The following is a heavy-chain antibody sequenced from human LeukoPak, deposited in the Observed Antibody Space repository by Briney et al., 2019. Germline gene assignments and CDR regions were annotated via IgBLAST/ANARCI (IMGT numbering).Heavy chain of an antibody. CDR2: IKQDGSEK. V-gene: IGHV3-7*01. J-gene: IGHJ6*02. D-gene: IGHD1-7*01. Sequence: PGGSLRLSSAASGFTFSSYWMSWVRQTPGKGLEWVANIKQDGSEKHYVDSVKGRFAISRDNAKNSLYLQMSSLRAEDTAVYYCASNWNYVRGYGMDVWGQGTTVTVSS. CDR1: GFTFSSYW. CDR3: ASNWNYVRGYGMDV.